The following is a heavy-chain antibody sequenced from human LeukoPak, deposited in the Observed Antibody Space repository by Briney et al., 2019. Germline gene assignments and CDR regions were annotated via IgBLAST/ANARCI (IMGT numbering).Heavy chain of an antibody. V-gene: IGHV3-21*01. Sequence: GGSLRLSCAASGFPFSSYSMNWVRPAPGKGLEWVSSIRSSSSYIYYADSVKGRFTISRDNAKNSLYLQMNSLRAEDTAVYYCARFIRTPRWGQGTLVTVSS. CDR2: IRSSSSYI. CDR3: ARFIRTPR. D-gene: IGHD3-16*01. J-gene: IGHJ4*02. CDR1: GFPFSSYS.